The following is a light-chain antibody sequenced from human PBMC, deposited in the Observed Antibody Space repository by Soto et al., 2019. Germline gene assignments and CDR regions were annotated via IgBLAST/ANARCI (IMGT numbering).Light chain of an antibody. Sequence: DIPLTQSPFFLSASVGDRVTISCRASQAIYSYLAWYQQKPGKAPKLLIFGASKLQSGVPSRFSSSGSGTEFTLTISSLQPEDFATYYCQQLNSHPRTFGQGTKLEIK. CDR3: QQLNSHPRT. CDR2: GAS. V-gene: IGKV1-9*01. CDR1: QAIYSY. J-gene: IGKJ2*01.